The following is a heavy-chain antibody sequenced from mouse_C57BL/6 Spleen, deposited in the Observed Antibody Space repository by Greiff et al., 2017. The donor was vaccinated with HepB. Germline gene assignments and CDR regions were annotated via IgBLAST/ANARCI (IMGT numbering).Heavy chain of an antibody. J-gene: IGHJ1*03. Sequence: QVQLKESGPGLVQPSQRLSITCTVSGFSLTSYGVHWVRQSPGKGLEWLGVIWSGGSTDYNAAFISRLSISKDNSKSQVFFKMNSPQADDTAIYYCARNPSTESYWYFDVWGTGTTVTVSS. D-gene: IGHD1-1*01. CDR3: ARNPSTESYWYFDV. CDR1: GFSLTSYG. V-gene: IGHV2-2*01. CDR2: IWSGGST.